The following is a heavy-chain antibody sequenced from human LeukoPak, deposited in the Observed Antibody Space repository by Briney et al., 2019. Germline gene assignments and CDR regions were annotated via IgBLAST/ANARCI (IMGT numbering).Heavy chain of an antibody. CDR2: INPNSGGT. J-gene: IGHJ4*02. D-gene: IGHD1-26*01. CDR3: AKIVGATNEVFDY. Sequence: ASVKVSCKASGYTFTGYYMHWVRQAPGQGLEWMGWINPNSGGTNYAQKFQGRVTMTRDTSISTAYMELSRLRSDDTAVYYCAKIVGATNEVFDYWGQGTLVTVSS. CDR1: GYTFTGYY. V-gene: IGHV1-2*02.